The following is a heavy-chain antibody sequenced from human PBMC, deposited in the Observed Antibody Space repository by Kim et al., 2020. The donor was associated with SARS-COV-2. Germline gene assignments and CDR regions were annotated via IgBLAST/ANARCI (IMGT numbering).Heavy chain of an antibody. D-gene: IGHD1-26*01. CDR2: ISSTGITI. V-gene: IGHV3-48*02. J-gene: IGHJ3*02. CDR3: ARDREVGATDALDI. Sequence: GGSLRLSCTASGFTLSDYSMDWVRQAPGKGLEWISYISSTGITIYYADSVRGRFTISRDDAKNTLYLQMNSLRDEDSAVYYCARDREVGATDALDIWGRGTGVSVSS. CDR1: GFTLSDYS.